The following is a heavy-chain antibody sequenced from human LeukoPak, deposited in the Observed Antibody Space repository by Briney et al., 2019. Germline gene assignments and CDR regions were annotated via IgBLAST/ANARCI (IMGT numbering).Heavy chain of an antibody. CDR1: GLTFNSYA. V-gene: IGHV3-33*01. D-gene: IGHD2-8*02. CDR2: VWYDGRDK. J-gene: IGHJ4*02. CDR3: ARDRTGGGDFFDY. Sequence: GGSLRLSCAASGLTFNSYAMHWVRQVPGKGLEWVAVVWYDGRDKYYADSVKGRFTISRDDSKNTLYLQMNSLRAEDTALYYCARDRTGGGDFFDYWGQGTLVTVSS.